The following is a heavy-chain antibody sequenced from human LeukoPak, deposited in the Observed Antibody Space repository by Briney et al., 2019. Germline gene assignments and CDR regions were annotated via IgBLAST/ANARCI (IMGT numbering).Heavy chain of an antibody. CDR2: ISGSGGST. J-gene: IGHJ5*02. CDR3: ARAEDSSGYYVPNWFDP. Sequence: PGGSLRLSCAASGFTFSSYAMSWLRQASGKGLEWVAGISGSGGSTYYADFVRGRFTSARDNSKNRWYPQMNSLRAEDTAVYYCARAEDSSGYYVPNWFDPWGQGTLVTVSS. CDR1: GFTFSSYA. V-gene: IGHV3-23*01. D-gene: IGHD3-22*01.